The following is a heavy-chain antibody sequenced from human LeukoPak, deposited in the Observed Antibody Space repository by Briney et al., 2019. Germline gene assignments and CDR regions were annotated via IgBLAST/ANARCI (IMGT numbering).Heavy chain of an antibody. J-gene: IGHJ3*02. D-gene: IGHD6-19*01. V-gene: IGHV1-2*02. CDR1: GYTFTDYY. CDR2: INPNSGAT. CDR3: ARGTPMAVAGKRAFDI. Sequence: ASVKVSCKASGYTFTDYYMHWVRQDPGQGLEWMTWINPNSGATEYAQRFQGRVTTTRDTSIKTVYMEMSSLRSDDAAVYYCARGTPMAVAGKRAFDIWGQGTMVTVSS.